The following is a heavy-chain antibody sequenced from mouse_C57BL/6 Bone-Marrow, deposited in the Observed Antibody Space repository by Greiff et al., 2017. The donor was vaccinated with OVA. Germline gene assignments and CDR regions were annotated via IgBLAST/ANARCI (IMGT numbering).Heavy chain of an antibody. Sequence: VQLQQPGAELVKPGASVKLSCKASGYTFTSYWMHWVKQRPGRGLEWIGRIDPNSGGTKYTETLKGQATLTVDKPSSTAYMQLSSRTSEDSAVDYCARRGYGSSPGYFDYWGQGTTLTVSS. D-gene: IGHD1-1*01. J-gene: IGHJ2*01. CDR1: GYTFTSYW. V-gene: IGHV1-72*01. CDR3: ARRGYGSSPGYFDY. CDR2: IDPNSGGT.